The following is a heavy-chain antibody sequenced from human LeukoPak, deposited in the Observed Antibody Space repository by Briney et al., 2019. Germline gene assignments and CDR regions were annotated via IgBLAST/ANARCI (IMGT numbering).Heavy chain of an antibody. J-gene: IGHJ4*02. D-gene: IGHD3-10*01. V-gene: IGHV3-66*01. CDR1: GFTVSSNF. Sequence: GGSLRLSCAASGFTVSSNFMTWVRQAPGKGLEWVSVVYSGGSTYYADSVKDRFTISRDNSKNMLYLQMNSLRAEDTAVYYCARGGDSLHYWGQGTLVTVSS. CDR3: ARGGDSLHY. CDR2: VYSGGST.